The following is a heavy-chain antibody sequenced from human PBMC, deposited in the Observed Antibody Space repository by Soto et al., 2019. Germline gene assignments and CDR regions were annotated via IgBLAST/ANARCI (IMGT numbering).Heavy chain of an antibody. J-gene: IGHJ4*02. V-gene: IGHV4-39*01. D-gene: IGHD6-19*01. CDR1: GASISTSNYY. CDR2: IYYSGSV. CDR3: VRHAPYRSGWANRIDF. Sequence: QLQLQESGPGLVKPSETLSLTCTVSGASISTSNYYWGWIRQTPGKGLEWIGTIYYSGSVYYNPHLKSRLPISXXTXKXXFALKVSSVTAADTALYYCVRHAPYRSGWANRIDFWGQGILVNVSS.